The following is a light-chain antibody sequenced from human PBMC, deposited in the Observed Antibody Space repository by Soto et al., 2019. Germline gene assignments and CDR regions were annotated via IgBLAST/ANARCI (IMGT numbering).Light chain of an antibody. CDR1: QNIFSY. V-gene: IGKV1-39*01. CDR2: AAS. Sequence: DIQMTQSPSSLSASVGDRVTITCRASQNIFSYVNWYQQKPGKAPKLLIYAASTLQSGVPLRFSGSGSGTDFTLTIRSLQPEDFATYYCQQSYSSPPWTFGQGTKVEIK. J-gene: IGKJ1*01. CDR3: QQSYSSPPWT.